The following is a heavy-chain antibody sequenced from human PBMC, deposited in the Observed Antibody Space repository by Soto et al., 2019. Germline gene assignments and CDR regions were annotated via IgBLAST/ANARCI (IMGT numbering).Heavy chain of an antibody. J-gene: IGHJ3*02. V-gene: IGHV1-3*01. CDR1: GYTFTSYA. CDR2: INAGNGNT. D-gene: IGHD1-26*01. Sequence: ASVKVSCKASGYTFTSYAMHWVRQAPGQRLEWMGWINAGNGNTKYSQKFQGRVTITRDTSASTAYMELSSLRSEDTAVYSCSRVLTGGRAGAFDIWGQGTMVTVSS. CDR3: SRVLTGGRAGAFDI.